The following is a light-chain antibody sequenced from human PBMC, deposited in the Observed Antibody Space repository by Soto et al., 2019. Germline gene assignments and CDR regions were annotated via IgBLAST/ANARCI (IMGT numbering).Light chain of an antibody. V-gene: IGKV1-5*01. J-gene: IGKJ5*01. CDR2: DAS. CDR3: QQSDTYPLT. Sequence: DIRMTQSPSTLSASVGDRVTITCRASQSIGTWLAWYQHRPGKAPSLLIYDASTLRSGVPSRFSGSGSGTEFTLTISSLQADDFATYYCQQSDTYPLTFGQGTRLDIK. CDR1: QSIGTW.